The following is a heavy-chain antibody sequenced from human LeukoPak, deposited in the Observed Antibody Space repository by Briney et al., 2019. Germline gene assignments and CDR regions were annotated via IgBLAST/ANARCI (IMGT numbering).Heavy chain of an antibody. CDR1: GFTFSSFG. CDR2: IGYTGTDT. J-gene: IGHJ4*02. V-gene: IGHV3-30*02. Sequence: GGSLRLSCAASGFTFSSFGMHWVRQAPGEGLEWVAYIGYTGTDTYYADSVKGRFTISRDNSKNTVHLQVNSLKAADTALYSCARDLTERKYYIAYWGQGTLVTVSS. D-gene: IGHD2-8*02. CDR3: ARDLTERKYYIAY.